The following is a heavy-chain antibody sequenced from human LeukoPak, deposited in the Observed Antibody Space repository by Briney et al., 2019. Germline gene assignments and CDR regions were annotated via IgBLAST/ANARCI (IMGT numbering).Heavy chain of an antibody. CDR1: NGSITSYY. CDR3: LKSIASRDGIVFDI. Sequence: SETLSLTCNVSNGSITSYYLGWVRQPPGKGLEFIGYIHYSGSTNYNPSLKSRVAISAEKSKNQFSLKLSSVTAADTALYFCLKSIASRDGIVFDIWGQGTMVTVSS. D-gene: IGHD6-6*01. V-gene: IGHV4-59*01. J-gene: IGHJ3*02. CDR2: IHYSGST.